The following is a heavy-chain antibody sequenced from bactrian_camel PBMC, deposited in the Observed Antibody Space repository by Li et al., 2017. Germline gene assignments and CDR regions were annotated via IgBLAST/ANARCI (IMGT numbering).Heavy chain of an antibody. CDR2: ISSDGRT. CDR3: AAGNSDLTLPEPYEYAY. CDR1: GHIFSSCG. J-gene: IGHJ4*01. V-gene: IGHV3S53*01. Sequence: HVQLVESGGGSVQAGGSLKLSCASPGHIFSSCGMGWYRQAPGKERELVSSISSDGRTRYGDSVKGRFTISLNNAKNTAILEMGNLKPEDTAMYYCAAGNSDLTLPEPYEYAYRGQGTQVTVS. D-gene: IGHD4*01.